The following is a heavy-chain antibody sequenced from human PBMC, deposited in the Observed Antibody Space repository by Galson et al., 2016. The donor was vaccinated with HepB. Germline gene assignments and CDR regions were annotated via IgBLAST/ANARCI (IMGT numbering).Heavy chain of an antibody. D-gene: IGHD2-15*01. CDR3: ARDPPDIVVVVAAIDY. CDR2: IKQDGSEK. V-gene: IGHV3-7*01. CDR1: GFTFSSYW. J-gene: IGHJ4*02. Sequence: SLRLSCAASGFTFSSYWMSWVRQAPGKGLEWVANIKQDGSEKYYVDSVKGRFTIARDNAKNSLYPQMNSLRAEETAVYYCARDPPDIVVVVAAIDYWGQGTLVTVSS.